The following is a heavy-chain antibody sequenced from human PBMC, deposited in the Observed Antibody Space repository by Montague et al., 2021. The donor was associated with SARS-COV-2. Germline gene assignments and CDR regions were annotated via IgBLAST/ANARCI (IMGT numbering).Heavy chain of an antibody. D-gene: IGHD3-10*01. CDR2: INHGGST. CDR3: ARLRDGVVPSPILGVGPYYFYYYMDV. CDR1: GTSFSGYY. Sequence: SETLSLTCAVHGTSFSGYYWNWIRQPPGKGLEWIGEINHGGSTKYSPSLKSRLTISADTSKNQFSLKLTSVAAADTAFYYCARLRDGVVPSPILGVGPYYFYYYMDVWGRGTTVTVSS. V-gene: IGHV4-34*01. J-gene: IGHJ6*03.